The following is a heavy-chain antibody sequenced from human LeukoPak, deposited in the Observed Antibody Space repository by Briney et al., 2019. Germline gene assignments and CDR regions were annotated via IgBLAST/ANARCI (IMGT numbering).Heavy chain of an antibody. V-gene: IGHV3-21*01. CDR3: ARDRYDSSWYYYNIKGENFDY. D-gene: IGHD6-13*01. CDR1: GFTFNTHT. Sequence: GGSLRLSCAGAGFTFNTHTINWVRQVPGKGLEWVSSISSNSTYIYYADSVKGRFTIFRNNAKNSLYLQMNSLRAEDTAVYYCARDRYDSSWYYYNIKGENFDYWGQGTLVTVSS. J-gene: IGHJ4*02. CDR2: ISSNSTYI.